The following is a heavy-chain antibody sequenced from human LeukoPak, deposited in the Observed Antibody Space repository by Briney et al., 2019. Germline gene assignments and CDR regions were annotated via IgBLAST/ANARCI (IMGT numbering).Heavy chain of an antibody. CDR1: GFTFSSYA. J-gene: IGHJ6*02. Sequence: GGSLRLSCAASGFTFSSYAMHWVRQAPGRGLEWVAVISYDGSNKYYADSVKGRFTISRDNAKNSLYLQMNSLRAEDTAVYYCARDQLSEWTSRDSGSAYGMDVWGQGTTVTVSS. D-gene: IGHD3-3*01. V-gene: IGHV3-30-3*01. CDR3: ARDQLSEWTSRDSGSAYGMDV. CDR2: ISYDGSNK.